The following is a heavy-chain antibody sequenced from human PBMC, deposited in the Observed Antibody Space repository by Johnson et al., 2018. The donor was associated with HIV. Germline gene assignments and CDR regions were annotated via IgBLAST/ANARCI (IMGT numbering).Heavy chain of an antibody. CDR1: GFTFSSYW. D-gene: IGHD5-12*01. CDR2: IKQDGSEK. J-gene: IGHJ3*02. CDR3: AKDFGYPRPRDAFDI. Sequence: VQLVESGGGLVKPGGSLRLSCAASGFTFSSYWMSWVRQAPGKGLEWVANIKQDGSEKYYVDSVKGRFTISRDNAKNSLYLQMNSLRVEDTALYYCAKDFGYPRPRDAFDIWGQGTMVTVSS. V-gene: IGHV3-7*05.